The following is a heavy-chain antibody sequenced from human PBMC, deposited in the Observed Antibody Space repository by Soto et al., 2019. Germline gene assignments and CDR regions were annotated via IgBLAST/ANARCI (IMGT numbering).Heavy chain of an antibody. J-gene: IGHJ6*02. CDR2: ISGSGDST. CDR3: AKDRDGAAAGPTKFYGMDV. CDR1: GFTFSSYA. D-gene: IGHD6-13*01. Sequence: EVQLLESGGGLVQPGGSLRLSCAASGFTFSSYAMSWVRQAPGKGLEWVSVISGSGDSTYYADSVRGRFTISRDNSMNTLYLQMTSLRAEDTAVYYCAKDRDGAAAGPTKFYGMDVWGQGTTVTVSS. V-gene: IGHV3-23*01.